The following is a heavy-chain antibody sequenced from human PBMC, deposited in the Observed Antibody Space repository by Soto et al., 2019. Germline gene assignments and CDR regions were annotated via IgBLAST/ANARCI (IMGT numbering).Heavy chain of an antibody. D-gene: IGHD3-22*01. J-gene: IGHJ5*02. Sequence: GGSLRLSCAASGFTFSSYAMHWVRQAPGKGLEWVAVISYDGSNKYYADSVKGRFTISRDNSKNTLYLQMNSLRAEDTAVYYCARELEERGYYCDSSVPWFDPWGQGTLVTVSS. CDR3: ARELEERGYYCDSSVPWFDP. V-gene: IGHV3-30-3*01. CDR2: ISYDGSNK. CDR1: GFTFSSYA.